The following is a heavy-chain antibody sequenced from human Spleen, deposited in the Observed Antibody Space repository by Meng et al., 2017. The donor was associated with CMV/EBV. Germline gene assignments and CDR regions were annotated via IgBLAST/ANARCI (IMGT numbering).Heavy chain of an antibody. D-gene: IGHD2-21*01. CDR3: ARAYCGGDCYSSVPYYYDY. CDR1: FSSYW. V-gene: IGHV3-7*01. J-gene: IGHJ4*02. Sequence: FSSYWMTWVRQAPGKGLEWVANIKQDGGEKYYVGSVKGRFTISRDNAKNSLYLQMNSLRAEDTAVYYCARAYCGGDCYSSVPYYYDYWGQGTLVTVSS. CDR2: IKQDGGEK.